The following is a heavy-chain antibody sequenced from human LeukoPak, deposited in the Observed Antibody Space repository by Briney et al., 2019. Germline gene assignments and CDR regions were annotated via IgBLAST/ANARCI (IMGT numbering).Heavy chain of an antibody. D-gene: IGHD6-19*01. J-gene: IGHJ4*02. V-gene: IGHV4-61*02. Sequence: SQTLSLTCTVSGGSISSGSYYWSWIRQPAGKGLEWIGRIYTSGSTNYNPSLKSRVTISVDTSKNQFSLKLSSVTAADTAVYYCARVAEVAGTWDFDYWGQGTLVTVSS. CDR1: GGSISSGSYY. CDR3: ARVAEVAGTWDFDY. CDR2: IYTSGST.